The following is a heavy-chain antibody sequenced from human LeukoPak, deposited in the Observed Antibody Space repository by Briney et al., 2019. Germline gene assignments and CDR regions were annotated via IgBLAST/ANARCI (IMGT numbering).Heavy chain of an antibody. CDR3: ARDDGYSSSWFDY. D-gene: IGHD6-13*01. J-gene: IGHJ4*02. Sequence: RASVKVSCKASGYTFTSYAVHWVRQAHGQRLEWMGWINAGNGNTKYSQKFQGRVTITRDTSASTAYMELSSLRSEDTAVYYCARDDGYSSSWFDYWGQGTLFTVSS. V-gene: IGHV1-3*01. CDR2: INAGNGNT. CDR1: GYTFTSYA.